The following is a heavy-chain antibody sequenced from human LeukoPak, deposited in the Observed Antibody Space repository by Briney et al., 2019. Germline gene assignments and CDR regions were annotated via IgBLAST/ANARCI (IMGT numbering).Heavy chain of an antibody. CDR1: GFTFSSYS. CDR2: ISSSSSYI. J-gene: IGHJ4*02. D-gene: IGHD1-26*01. Sequence: PGGSLRLSCAASGFTFSSYSMNWVRQAPGKGLEWVSSISSSSSYIYYADSVKGRFTISRDNAKNSPYLQMNSLRAEDTAVYYCARASGGSYFIDYWGQGTLVTVS. CDR3: ARASGGSYFIDY. V-gene: IGHV3-21*01.